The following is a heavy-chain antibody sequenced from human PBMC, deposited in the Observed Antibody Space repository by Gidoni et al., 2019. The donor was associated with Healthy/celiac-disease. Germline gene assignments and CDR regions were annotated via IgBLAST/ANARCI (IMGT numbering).Heavy chain of an antibody. J-gene: IGHJ6*02. D-gene: IGHD6-13*01. V-gene: IGHV1-18*01. CDR3: ARDEGGLAAAGRYYYYYGMDV. Sequence: QVQLVQSGAEVKKPGASVKVSCKASGYTFTSYGISWVRQAPGQGLEWMGWISAYNGNTNYAQKLQGRVTMTTDTSTSTAYMELRSLRSDDTAVYYCARDEGGLAAAGRYYYYYGMDVWGQGTTVTVSS. CDR1: GYTFTSYG. CDR2: ISAYNGNT.